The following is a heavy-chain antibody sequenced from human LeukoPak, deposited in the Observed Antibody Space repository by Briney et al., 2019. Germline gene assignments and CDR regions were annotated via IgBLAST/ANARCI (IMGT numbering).Heavy chain of an antibody. CDR2: IKHSGST. V-gene: IGHV4-34*01. D-gene: IGHD2-2*01. CDR1: GGSFSGYY. J-gene: IGHJ5*02. Sequence: SETLSLTCAVYGGSFSGYYWSWIRQPPGKGLEWIGEIKHSGSTNYNPSLKSRVTISVDTSKNQFSLKLSSVTAAGTAVYYCARDSGTIVVVPAAIWFDPWGQGTLVTVSS. CDR3: ARDSGTIVVVPAAIWFDP.